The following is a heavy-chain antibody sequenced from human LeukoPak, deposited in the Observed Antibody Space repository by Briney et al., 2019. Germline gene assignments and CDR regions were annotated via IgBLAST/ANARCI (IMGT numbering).Heavy chain of an antibody. J-gene: IGHJ2*01. CDR2: INPSGGST. V-gene: IGHV1-46*01. CDR1: GYTFTSYY. Sequence: ASVKVSCKASGYTFTSYYMHWVRQAPGQGLEWMGIINPSGGSTSYAQKFQGRVTMTRDMSTSTVYMELSSLRSEDTAVYYCARTFSIATSGTASKIHWYFDVWGRGTLVAVSS. D-gene: IGHD6-6*01. CDR3: ARTFSIATSGTASKIHWYFDV.